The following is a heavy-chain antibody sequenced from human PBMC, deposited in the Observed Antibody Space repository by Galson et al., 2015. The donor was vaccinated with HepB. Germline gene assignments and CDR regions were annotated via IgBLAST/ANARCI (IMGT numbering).Heavy chain of an antibody. Sequence: SVKVSCKASGYTFTSYYMHWARQAPGQGLEWMGIINPSGGSTSYAQKFQGRVTMTRDTSTSTVYMEPSSLRSEDTAVYYCARDYDWGGSYHPAAYYFDYWGQGTLVTVSS. CDR3: ARDYDWGGSYHPAAYYFDY. V-gene: IGHV1-46*01. CDR1: GYTFTSYY. J-gene: IGHJ4*02. D-gene: IGHD1-26*01. CDR2: INPSGGST.